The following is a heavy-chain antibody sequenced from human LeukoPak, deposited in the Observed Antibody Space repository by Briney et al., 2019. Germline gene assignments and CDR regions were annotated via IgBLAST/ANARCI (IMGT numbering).Heavy chain of an antibody. CDR1: GFTFSTFT. V-gene: IGHV3-64*01. Sequence: GGSLRLSCAASGFTFSTFTMHWVRQAPGKGLEYVSGITDNGGTRNYANSVKGRLTISRDNSKNTLYLQMGSLRPDDMAVYYCAIQISGYVYWGQGTLVTVSS. CDR3: AIQISGYVY. CDR2: ITDNGGTR. D-gene: IGHD5-12*01. J-gene: IGHJ4*02.